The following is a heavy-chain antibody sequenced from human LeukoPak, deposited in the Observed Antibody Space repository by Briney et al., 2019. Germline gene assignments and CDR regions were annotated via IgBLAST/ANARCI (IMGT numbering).Heavy chain of an antibody. CDR1: GGSISSYY. CDR2: IYYSGST. Sequence: SETLSLTCTVSGGSISSYYWSWIRQPPGKGLEWIGYIYYSGSTNYNPSLKSRVTISVDTSKNQFSLKLSSVTAADTAVYYCARDRLSDYGILTGYPTPYYYYGMDVWGQGTTVTVSS. CDR3: ARDRLSDYGILTGYPTPYYYYGMDV. J-gene: IGHJ6*02. V-gene: IGHV4-59*01. D-gene: IGHD3-9*01.